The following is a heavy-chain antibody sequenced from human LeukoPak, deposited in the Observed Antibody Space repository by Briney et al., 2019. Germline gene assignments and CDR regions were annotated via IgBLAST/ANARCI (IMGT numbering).Heavy chain of an antibody. CDR2: INHSGST. CDR3: ARGSKRFDP. J-gene: IGHJ5*02. D-gene: IGHD4-11*01. Sequence: PSETLSLTCAVYGGSFSGYYWGWIRQPPGKGLEWIGEINHSGSTNYNPSLKSRVTISVDTSKNQFSLKLSSVTAADTAVHYCARGSKRFDPWGQGTLVTVSS. CDR1: GGSFSGYY. V-gene: IGHV4-34*01.